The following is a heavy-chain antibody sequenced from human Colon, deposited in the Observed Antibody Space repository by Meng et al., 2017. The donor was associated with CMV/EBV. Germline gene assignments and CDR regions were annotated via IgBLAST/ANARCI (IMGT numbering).Heavy chain of an antibody. CDR2: VSAENGNA. J-gene: IGHJ4*02. CDR3: ARAGAAVTTHFDF. V-gene: IGHV1-18*01. Sequence: KASGYTFGIFGITWVRQAPGQGLGWVGWVSAENGNANYAQKFQGRVTLTTDTSTKTAYMDLRGLRSDDSAVYYCARAGAAVTTHFDFWGRGTLVTVSS. D-gene: IGHD4-17*01. CDR1: GYTFGIFG.